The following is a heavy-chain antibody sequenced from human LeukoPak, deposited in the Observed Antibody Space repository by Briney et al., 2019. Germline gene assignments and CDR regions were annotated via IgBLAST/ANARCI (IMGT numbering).Heavy chain of an antibody. CDR3: AKVPSSYSGSYYGELYFDY. J-gene: IGHJ4*02. D-gene: IGHD1-26*01. V-gene: IGHV3-23*01. CDR2: ISGSGGST. CDR1: GFTFSSYA. Sequence: GGSLRLSCAASGFTFSSYAMSWVRQAPGKGLEWVPPISGSGGSTYYADSVKGRFTISRDNSKNTLYLQMNSLRAEDTAVYYCAKVPSSYSGSYYGELYFDYWGQGTLVTVSS.